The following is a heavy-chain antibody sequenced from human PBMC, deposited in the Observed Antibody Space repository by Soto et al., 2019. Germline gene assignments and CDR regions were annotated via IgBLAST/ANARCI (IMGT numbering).Heavy chain of an antibody. CDR2: IWYDGSNK. V-gene: IGHV3-30*02. Sequence: GGSLRLSCAASGFTFSSYGIHWVRQAPGKGLEWVAVIWYDGSNKYYADTVKGRFTISRDNSKNTLYLQMNSLRAEDTAVYYCAIGDSSGYYPPDYWGQGTLVTVSS. CDR1: GFTFSSYG. D-gene: IGHD3-22*01. CDR3: AIGDSSGYYPPDY. J-gene: IGHJ4*02.